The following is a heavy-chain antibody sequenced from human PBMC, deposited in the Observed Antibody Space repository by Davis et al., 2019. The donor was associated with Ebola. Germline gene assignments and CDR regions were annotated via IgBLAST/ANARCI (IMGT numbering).Heavy chain of an antibody. D-gene: IGHD3-3*01. CDR1: GGSFSGYY. Sequence: MPSETLSLTCAVYGGSFSGYYWSWIRQPPGKGLEWIGEINHSGSTYYNPSLKSRVTISVDTSKNQFSLKLSSVTAADTAVYYCARGNFWSGYWGQGTLVTVSS. J-gene: IGHJ4*02. V-gene: IGHV4-34*01. CDR2: INHSGST. CDR3: ARGNFWSGY.